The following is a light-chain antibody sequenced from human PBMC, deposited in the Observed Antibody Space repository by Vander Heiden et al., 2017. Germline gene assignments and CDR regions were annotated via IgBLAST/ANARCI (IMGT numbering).Light chain of an antibody. Sequence: SYVLTQPPSVSVAPGQTDRFTCEGNNIGSKSVHWYRQKPGQAPVLVVYDDSDRPSGIPERFSGSNSGNTATLTINRVEAGDEADYYCQVWDNGSDHPVVFGGGTKLTVL. J-gene: IGLJ2*01. CDR1: NIGSKS. CDR2: DDS. V-gene: IGLV3-21*02. CDR3: QVWDNGSDHPVV.